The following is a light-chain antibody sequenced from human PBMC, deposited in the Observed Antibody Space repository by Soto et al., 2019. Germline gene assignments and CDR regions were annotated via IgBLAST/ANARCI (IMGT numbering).Light chain of an antibody. Sequence: NFMLTHPHSVSESPGKTVTISCTGSSGSIASNYVQWYQHRPGSAPTTVIYEDNQRPSGVPDRFSGSIDSSSNSASLTISGLKTEDEADYYCQSYDSSNVVFGGGTKRTVL. CDR3: QSYDSSNVV. V-gene: IGLV6-57*02. J-gene: IGLJ2*01. CDR1: SGSIASNY. CDR2: EDN.